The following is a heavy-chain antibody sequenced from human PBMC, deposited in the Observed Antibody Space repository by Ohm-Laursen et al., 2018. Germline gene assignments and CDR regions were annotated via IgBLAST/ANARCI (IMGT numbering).Heavy chain of an antibody. D-gene: IGHD1-26*01. Sequence: GTLSLTCSVSGGSISSNYWAWIRQPAGKGLEWIGRMYTSGSTKYNPSLKSRVTVSVDTSKNQFSLKLSSVTAADTAVYYCAKGAESGSPRPLDYWGQGILVTVSS. CDR2: MYTSGST. CDR1: GGSISSNY. J-gene: IGHJ4*02. CDR3: AKGAESGSPRPLDY. V-gene: IGHV4-4*07.